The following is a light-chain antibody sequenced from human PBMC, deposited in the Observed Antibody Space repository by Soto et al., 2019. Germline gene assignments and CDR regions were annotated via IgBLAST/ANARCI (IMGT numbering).Light chain of an antibody. CDR2: KVS. CDR1: QSLNDR. J-gene: IGKJ1*01. V-gene: IGKV1-5*03. Sequence: DIQMTQSPSTLSASVGDRVTITCRASQSLNDRLAWFQQKPGKAPNLLIYKVSNLESGVPSRFSGSGSGTEFTLTISSLQPYDFATYYCQQYNGYSWAFGQGTKVEIK. CDR3: QQYNGYSWA.